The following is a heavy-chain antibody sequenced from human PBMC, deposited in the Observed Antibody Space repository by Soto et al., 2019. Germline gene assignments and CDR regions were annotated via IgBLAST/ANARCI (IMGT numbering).Heavy chain of an antibody. CDR2: IIPIFGTA. CDR3: ARPGYYYDSSGYSDFDY. Sequence: VQLVQSGAEVKKPGSSVKVSCKASGGTFSSYAISWVRQAPGQGLEWMGGIIPIFGTANYAQKFQGRVTITADKSTSTAYMELSSLRSEDTAVYYCARPGYYYDSSGYSDFDYWGQGTLVTVSS. J-gene: IGHJ4*02. CDR1: GGTFSSYA. D-gene: IGHD3-22*01. V-gene: IGHV1-69*06.